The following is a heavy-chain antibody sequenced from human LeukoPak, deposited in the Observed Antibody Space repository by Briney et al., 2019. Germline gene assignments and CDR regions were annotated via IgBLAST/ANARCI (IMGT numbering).Heavy chain of an antibody. CDR3: ARDYGGSSPFDY. J-gene: IGHJ4*02. Sequence: GGSLRLSCAASGFTFSSYAMSWVRQAPGKGLEWVSAISGSGGSTYYADSVKGRFTISKDTSKKTLYLQMNSLRAEDTAVYYCARDYGGSSPFDYWGQGTLVTVSS. V-gene: IGHV3-23*01. CDR2: ISGSGGST. CDR1: GFTFSSYA. D-gene: IGHD4-23*01.